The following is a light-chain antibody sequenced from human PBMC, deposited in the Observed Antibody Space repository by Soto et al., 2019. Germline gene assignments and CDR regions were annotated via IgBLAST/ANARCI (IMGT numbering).Light chain of an antibody. CDR3: QEYYSFPYT. Sequence: DIQMTQSPAILSASAGDRVTVTFRASQSFSSWLAWYQHKPGKAPKLLIYKASTLESGVPSRFSGSGSGTEFTLTISSLQPDDFATYYCQEYYSFPYTFGQGTKLEIK. V-gene: IGKV1-5*03. CDR2: KAS. J-gene: IGKJ2*01. CDR1: QSFSSW.